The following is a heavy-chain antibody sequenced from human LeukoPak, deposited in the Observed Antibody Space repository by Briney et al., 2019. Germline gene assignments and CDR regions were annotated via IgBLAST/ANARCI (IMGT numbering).Heavy chain of an antibody. CDR2: ISWNSGSI. CDR3: AKGGYCSSTSCYLDY. D-gene: IGHD2-2*01. CDR1: GFTFSSYS. J-gene: IGHJ4*02. V-gene: IGHV3-9*03. Sequence: QTGGSLRLSCAASGFTFSSYSMNWVRQAPGKGLEWVSGISWNSGSIGYADSVKGRFTISRDNAKNSLYLQMNSLRAEDMALYYCAKGGYCSSTSCYLDYWGQGTLVTVSS.